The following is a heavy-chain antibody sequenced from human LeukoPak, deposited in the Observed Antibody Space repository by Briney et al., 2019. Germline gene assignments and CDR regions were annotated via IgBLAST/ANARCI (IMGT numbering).Heavy chain of an antibody. D-gene: IGHD5-18*01. J-gene: IGHJ4*02. CDR1: GGSISSYY. CDR2: VYSSGGT. CDR3: ARHLSGTAMAHYFDF. V-gene: IGHV4-59*05. Sequence: SETLSLTCTVSGGSISSYYWSWIRQPPGKGLEWLASVYSSGGTHSNPSLTSRVSISIDMSKNQFSLKLYSVTASDAAIYYCARHLSGTAMAHYFDFWGQGTLVTVSS.